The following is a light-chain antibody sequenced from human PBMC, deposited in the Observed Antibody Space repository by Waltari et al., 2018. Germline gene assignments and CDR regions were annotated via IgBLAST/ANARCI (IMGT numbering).Light chain of an antibody. J-gene: IGKJ1*01. CDR2: DAS. CDR1: QSVGRA. CDR3: QMYVRLPVT. V-gene: IGKV3-20*01. Sequence: TLPCRASQSVGRALAWYQQKPGQAPRLLIYDASSRATGISDKFSGSGSGTDFSLTISRVEPEDFAVYFCQMYVRLPVTFGQGTKVEVK.